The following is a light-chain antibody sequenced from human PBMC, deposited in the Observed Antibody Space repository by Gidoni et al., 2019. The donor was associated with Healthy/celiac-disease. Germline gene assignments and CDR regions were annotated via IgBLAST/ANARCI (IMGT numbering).Light chain of an antibody. CDR3: QQYYSTPLT. J-gene: IGKJ4*01. Sequence: DFVMTQSPVSLSVSLGERATINCKSSQSVLYSSNNKNYLAWYQQKPGQPPKLLIYWASTRESGVPDRFSGSGSGTDFTLTISSLQAEDVAVYYCQQYYSTPLTFGGGTKVEIK. V-gene: IGKV4-1*01. CDR1: QSVLYSSNNKNY. CDR2: WAS.